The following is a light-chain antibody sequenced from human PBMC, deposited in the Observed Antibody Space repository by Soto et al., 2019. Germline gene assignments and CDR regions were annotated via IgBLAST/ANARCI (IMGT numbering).Light chain of an antibody. CDR2: EVV. CDR3: KSYAGSNTYV. J-gene: IGLJ1*01. CDR1: SSNIGGNS. V-gene: IGLV2-8*01. Sequence: QSVLTQPPSVSAAPGQKVTISCSGSSSNIGGNSVSWYQHHPGKAPRLIIYEVVQRPSGVPDRFSGSKSGNTASLTVSGLQAADEADYFCKSYAGSNTYVFGSGTKVTVL.